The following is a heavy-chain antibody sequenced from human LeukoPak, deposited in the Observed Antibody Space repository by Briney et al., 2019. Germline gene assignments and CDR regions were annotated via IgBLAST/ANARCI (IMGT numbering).Heavy chain of an antibody. CDR1: GYDFTSYA. V-gene: IGHV1-3*01. CDR2: INAGNGNT. Sequence: GASVKVSCKASGYDFTSYAMHWVRQAPGQRLEWMGWINAGNGNTQYSQKLQDRVTFTRDTSTSTAYMELSSLRSEDTAVYYCAKDEKGYYHDTSGYPDAFDIWGQGTMVTVSS. CDR3: AKDEKGYYHDTSGYPDAFDI. D-gene: IGHD3-22*01. J-gene: IGHJ3*02.